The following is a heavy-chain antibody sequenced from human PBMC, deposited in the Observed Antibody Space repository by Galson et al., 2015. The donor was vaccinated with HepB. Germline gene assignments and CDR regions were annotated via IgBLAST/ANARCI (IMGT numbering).Heavy chain of an antibody. V-gene: IGHV3-48*02. CDR2: ISGTSGTI. CDR3: VRDGKYFNGMDA. J-gene: IGHJ6*02. D-gene: IGHD2/OR15-2a*01. Sequence: SLRLSCAASGFNFNSYSMNWVRQAPGKGPEWLSYISGTSGTIYNADSVTGRSTISRDNAKNLLYLQMNSLRDEDTAVYYCVRDGKYFNGMDAWGQGTTVTVSS. CDR1: GFNFNSYS.